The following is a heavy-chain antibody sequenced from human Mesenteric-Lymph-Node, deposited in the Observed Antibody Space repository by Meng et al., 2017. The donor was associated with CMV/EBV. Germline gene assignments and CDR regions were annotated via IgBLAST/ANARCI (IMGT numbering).Heavy chain of an antibody. Sequence: GSLRLSCAASGLTFSIHTMHWVRQAPGKGLEWIGEINHSGSTNYNPSLKSRVTISVDTSKNQFSLKLSSVTAAGTAVYYCARASLEVYWGQGTLVTVSS. V-gene: IGHV4-34*01. J-gene: IGHJ4*02. CDR1: GLTFSIHT. CDR2: INHSGST. CDR3: ARASLEVY. D-gene: IGHD1-1*01.